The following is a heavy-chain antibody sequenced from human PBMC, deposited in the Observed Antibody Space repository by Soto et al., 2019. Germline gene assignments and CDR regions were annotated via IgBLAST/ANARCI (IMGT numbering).Heavy chain of an antibody. CDR1: GFTFSSYA. J-gene: IGHJ4*02. CDR3: ARDQNEIAAAGTGVLWY. CDR2: ISYDGSNK. Sequence: QVQLVESGGGVVQPGRSLRLSCAASGFTFSSYAMHWVRQAPGKGLEWVAVISYDGSNKYYADSVKGRFTISRDNSKNTLYLQMNSLRAEDTAVYYCARDQNEIAAAGTGVLWYWGQGTLVTVSS. D-gene: IGHD6-13*01. V-gene: IGHV3-30-3*01.